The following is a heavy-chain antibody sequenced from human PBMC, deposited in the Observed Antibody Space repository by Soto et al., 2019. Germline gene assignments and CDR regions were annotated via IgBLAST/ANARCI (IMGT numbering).Heavy chain of an antibody. V-gene: IGHV4-34*01. J-gene: IGHJ4*02. CDR3: ARGPNDGLPSFY. CDR1: GGSFSGYY. D-gene: IGHD5-12*01. Sequence: QVQLQQWGAGLLKPSETLSLTCAVYGGSFSGYYWSWIRQPPGKGLEWIGEINHSGSTNYNPSLKSRVTISVDTSKNQCSLKLSSVTAADTAVYYCARGPNDGLPSFYWGQGTLVTVSS. CDR2: INHSGST.